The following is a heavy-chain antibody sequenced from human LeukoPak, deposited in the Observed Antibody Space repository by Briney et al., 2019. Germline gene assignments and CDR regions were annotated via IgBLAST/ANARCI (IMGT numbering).Heavy chain of an antibody. CDR3: AKESADYYYDSSGYYSEAVDY. Sequence: PGGSLRLSCAASGFTFSSSAMSWVRQAPGKGLEWVSAISNNGGYTYYADSVQGRFTISRDNSKNTLYLQMNSLRAEDTAVYYCAKESADYYYDSSGYYSEAVDYWGQGTLVTVSS. J-gene: IGHJ4*02. CDR2: ISNNGGYT. CDR1: GFTFSSSA. V-gene: IGHV3-23*01. D-gene: IGHD3-22*01.